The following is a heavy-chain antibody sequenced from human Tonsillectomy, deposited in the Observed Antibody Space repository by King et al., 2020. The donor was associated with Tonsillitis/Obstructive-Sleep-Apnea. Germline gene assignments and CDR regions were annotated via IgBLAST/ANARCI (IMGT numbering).Heavy chain of an antibody. CDR2: IYDSGST. D-gene: IGHD6-13*01. Sequence: VQLQESGPGLVKPSENLSLTCTVSGGSVSSGSYYWSWIRQPPGKGLEWIGYIYDSGSTKYNPSLKSRVTISVDTSKNQFSLRLSSVTAADTAVYYCAREAGYSTSWYSYYYMDVWGNGTTVTVSS. CDR1: GGSVSSGSYY. CDR3: AREAGYSTSWYSYYYMDV. V-gene: IGHV4-61*01. J-gene: IGHJ6*03.